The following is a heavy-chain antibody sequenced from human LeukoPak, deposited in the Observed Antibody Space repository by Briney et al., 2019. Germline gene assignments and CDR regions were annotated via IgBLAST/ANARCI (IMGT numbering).Heavy chain of an antibody. Sequence: PGGSLRLSCAASGFTFSNFGLNWVRQAPGKGLEWVAFISDNGRRTYYLESVKGLFTISRDDSKNTLYLQMNSLRVEDTAVYYCARDRIGKYSIDYWGQGTLITVRS. CDR3: ARDRIGKYSIDY. D-gene: IGHD2-15*01. J-gene: IGHJ4*02. CDR1: GFTFSNFG. V-gene: IGHV3-33*08. CDR2: ISDNGRRT.